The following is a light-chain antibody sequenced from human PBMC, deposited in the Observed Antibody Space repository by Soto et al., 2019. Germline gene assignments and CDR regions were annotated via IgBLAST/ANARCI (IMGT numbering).Light chain of an antibody. Sequence: QSPSSLSASVXXRXTITXXXXXXISNYLAWYQQKPGKVPKLLIYAASTLQSGVPSRFSGSGSGTDFTLTISSLQPEDVATYYCQKYNSAPRTFGQGTKVEIK. CDR3: QKYNSAPRT. J-gene: IGKJ1*01. CDR2: AAS. V-gene: IGKV1-27*01. CDR1: XXISNY.